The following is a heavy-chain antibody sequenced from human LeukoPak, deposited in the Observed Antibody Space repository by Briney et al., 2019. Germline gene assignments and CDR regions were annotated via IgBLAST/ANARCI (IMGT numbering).Heavy chain of an antibody. CDR3: ALLDY. CDR2: IGGSGGGT. J-gene: IGHJ4*02. V-gene: IGHV3-23*01. Sequence: GGSLRLSCAASGFSFGNYAMTWVRQAPGKGLEWVSGIGGSGGGTYYADSVKGRFTISRDNSKNTPYLQMESLRAEDTAIYYCALLDYWGQGTLVTVSS. CDR1: GFSFGNYA.